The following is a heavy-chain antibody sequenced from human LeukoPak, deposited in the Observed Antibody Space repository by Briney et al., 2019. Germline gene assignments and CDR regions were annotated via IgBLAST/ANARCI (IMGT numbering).Heavy chain of an antibody. Sequence: GRALRLFCAASGFTFSTYTMHGVPDAPGKGLVGGADISYDGNLKYYADSVKGRFTISRDNSKNTVFLQMSSLRAEDTAVYYCAGGDYCDSGSYWYYFDYWGQGTLVTVSS. CDR2: ISYDGNLK. V-gene: IGHV3-30*15. CDR1: GFTFSTYT. D-gene: IGHD3-10*01. J-gene: IGHJ4*02. CDR3: AGGDYCDSGSYWYYFDY.